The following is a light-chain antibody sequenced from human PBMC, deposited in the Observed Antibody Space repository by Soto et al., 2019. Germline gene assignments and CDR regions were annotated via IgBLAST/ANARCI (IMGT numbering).Light chain of an antibody. CDR3: SSYTFASAEV. CDR2: DVT. Sequence: QSALTQPASVSGSPGQSITISCTGTSSDIAAYNYVSWYRQHPGKAPKLIIYDVTNRPAGISNRFSGSKSGNTASLTTSRLQAEXESDNYCSSYTFASAEVFGGGTKVTVL. CDR1: SSDIAAYNY. V-gene: IGLV2-14*01. J-gene: IGLJ3*02.